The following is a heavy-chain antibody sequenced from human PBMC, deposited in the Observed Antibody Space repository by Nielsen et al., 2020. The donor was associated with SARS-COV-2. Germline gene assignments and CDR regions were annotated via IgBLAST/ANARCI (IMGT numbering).Heavy chain of an antibody. Sequence: ASVKVSCKASGYTFTTYGIGWVRQAPGQGLEWMGWISSYDGNTNYAQQFQGRLTMTRDTSTSTVYMELSSLRSEDTAVYYCAREGQYFFHGLDVWGQGTTVTVSS. V-gene: IGHV1-18*04. CDR3: AREGQYFFHGLDV. CDR1: GYTFTTYG. J-gene: IGHJ6*02. CDR2: ISSYDGNT.